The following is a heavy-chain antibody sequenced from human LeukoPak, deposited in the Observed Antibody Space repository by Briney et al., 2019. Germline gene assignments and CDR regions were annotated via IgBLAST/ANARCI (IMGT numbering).Heavy chain of an antibody. D-gene: IGHD5-12*01. J-gene: IGHJ4*02. CDR2: ISYSGST. CDR1: GGSISTFY. CDR3: VRSAQGRGGYAFDY. V-gene: IGHV4-59*12. Sequence: SETLSLTCTVSGGSISTFYWSWIRRPPGKGLEWIGYISYSGSTNFNPSLKSRVTISVDTSKNQFSPKLSSVTAADTAVYYCVRSAQGRGGYAFDYWGQGTLVTVSS.